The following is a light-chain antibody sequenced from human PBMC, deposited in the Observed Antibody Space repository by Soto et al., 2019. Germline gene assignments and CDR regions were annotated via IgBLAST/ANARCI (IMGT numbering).Light chain of an antibody. J-gene: IGLJ1*01. CDR1: SSDVGGYNY. V-gene: IGLV2-8*01. CDR3: TSYAGSNLYG. Sequence: QSVLTQPPSASGSPGQSVTISCTGTSSDVGGYNYVSWYQQHPGKAPKLMIYEVSKRPSGVPDRFSGSKSCNTASLTVSGLQAEDEADYYCTSYAGSNLYGFGTGTKVTVL. CDR2: EVS.